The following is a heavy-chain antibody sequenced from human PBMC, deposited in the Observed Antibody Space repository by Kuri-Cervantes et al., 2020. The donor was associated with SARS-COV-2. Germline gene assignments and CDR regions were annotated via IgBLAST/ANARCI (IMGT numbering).Heavy chain of an antibody. CDR2: ISGSGGST. Sequence: GGSLRLSCAASGFTFSSYAMSWVRQAPGKGLEWVSAISGSGGSTYYADSAKGRFTISRDNSKNTLYLQMNSLRAEDTAVYYCAKDGSSSWSFNYYYYGMDVWGQGTTVTVSS. V-gene: IGHV3-23*01. J-gene: IGHJ6*02. CDR1: GFTFSSYA. D-gene: IGHD6-13*01. CDR3: AKDGSSSWSFNYYYYGMDV.